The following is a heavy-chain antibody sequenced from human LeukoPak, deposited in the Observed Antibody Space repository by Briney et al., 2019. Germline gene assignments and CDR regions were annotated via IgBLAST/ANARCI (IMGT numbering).Heavy chain of an antibody. CDR2: IYTSGST. CDR3: AGRRIVTTRGGNWFDP. V-gene: IGHV4-4*07. CDR1: GGSISSYY. Sequence: SETLSLTCTVSGGSISSYYWSWIRQPAGKGLEWTGRIYTSGSTNYNPSLKSRVTMSVDTSKNQFSLKLSSVTAADTAVYYCAGRRIVTTRGGNWFDPWGQGTLVTVSS. J-gene: IGHJ5*02. D-gene: IGHD5-12*01.